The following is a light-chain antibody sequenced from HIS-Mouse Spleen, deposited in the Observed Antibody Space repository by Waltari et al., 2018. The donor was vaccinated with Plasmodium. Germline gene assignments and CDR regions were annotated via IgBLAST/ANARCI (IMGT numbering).Light chain of an antibody. CDR2: DVS. CDR3: CSYAGSYTWV. Sequence: QSALTQPRSVSGSPGQSVTISCTGTSSAVGGYNYVSWYQQHPGKAPKLMIYDVSKRPSGVPDRFSGSKSGNTASLNISGLQAEEEADYYCCSYAGSYTWVCGGGTKLTVL. CDR1: SSAVGGYNY. J-gene: IGLJ3*02. V-gene: IGLV2-11*01.